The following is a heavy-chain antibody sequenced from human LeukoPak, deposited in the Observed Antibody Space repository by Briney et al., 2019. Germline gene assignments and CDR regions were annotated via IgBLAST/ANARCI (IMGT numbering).Heavy chain of an antibody. CDR3: ARHRDGYNRD. CDR1: GDSFNTHW. J-gene: IGHJ4*02. D-gene: IGHD5-24*01. CDR2: IYPEDSDT. Sequence: GESLKISSKGTGDSFNTHWIAWVRQMPGRGLELMGVIYPEDSDTRYTPSFQGRVTISADKTINTAYLQWTSLKASDTAMYFCARHRDGYNRDWGQGTLVIVSS. V-gene: IGHV5-51*01.